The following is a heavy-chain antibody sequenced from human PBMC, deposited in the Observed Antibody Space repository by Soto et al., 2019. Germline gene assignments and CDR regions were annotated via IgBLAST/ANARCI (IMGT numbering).Heavy chain of an antibody. CDR1: GFTFSSYG. D-gene: IGHD6-19*01. CDR2: ISYDGSNK. Sequence: QVPLVESGGGVVQPGRSLRLSCAASGFTFSSYGMHWVRQAPGKGLEWVAVISYDGSNKYYADSVKGRFTISRDNSKNTLYLQMNSLRAEDTAVYYCAKGWSSGWYRPYYYYGMDVWGQGTTVTVSS. CDR3: AKGWSSGWYRPYYYYGMDV. J-gene: IGHJ6*02. V-gene: IGHV3-30*18.